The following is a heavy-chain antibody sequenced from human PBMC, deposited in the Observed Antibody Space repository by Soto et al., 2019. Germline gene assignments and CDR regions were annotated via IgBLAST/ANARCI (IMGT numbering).Heavy chain of an antibody. J-gene: IGHJ4*02. D-gene: IGHD2-2*02. Sequence: SETLSLTCTVSGGSISSSSYYWGWIRQPPGKGLEWIGYISYSGSTYYNPSLKSRVTISVDTSKNQFSLKLSSVTAADTAVYYCARERALGYCISTSCYIFDYWGQGTLVTVSS. V-gene: IGHV4-30-4*08. CDR2: ISYSGST. CDR1: GGSISSSSYY. CDR3: ARERALGYCISTSCYIFDY.